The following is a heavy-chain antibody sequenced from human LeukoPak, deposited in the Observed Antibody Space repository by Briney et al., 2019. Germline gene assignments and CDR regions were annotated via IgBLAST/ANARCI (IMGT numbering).Heavy chain of an antibody. Sequence: GGSLRLSCAASGFTFSLYEMSWARQAPGKGLEWVAYISSSSSAIYYADSVKGRFTISRDNAKNSLYLQMNSLRAEDTAIYYCATQAGYYDSGISDHWGQGTLVTVSS. D-gene: IGHD3-10*01. J-gene: IGHJ4*02. CDR1: GFTFSLYE. CDR3: ATQAGYYDSGISDH. CDR2: ISSSSSAI. V-gene: IGHV3-48*03.